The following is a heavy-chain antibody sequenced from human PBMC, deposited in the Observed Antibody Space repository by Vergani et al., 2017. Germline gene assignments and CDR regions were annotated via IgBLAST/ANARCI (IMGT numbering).Heavy chain of an antibody. CDR3: ARDKFSVAYSSSELLMDV. Sequence: VQLVESGGGVVQPGRSLRLSCAASGFTFSSYGMHWVRQAPGKGLEWVAVIWYDGSNKYYADSVKGRFTISRDNSKNTLYLQMNSLRAEDTAVYYCARDKFSVAYSSSELLMDVWGQGTTVTVSS. D-gene: IGHD6-13*01. J-gene: IGHJ6*02. V-gene: IGHV3-33*01. CDR2: IWYDGSNK. CDR1: GFTFSSYG.